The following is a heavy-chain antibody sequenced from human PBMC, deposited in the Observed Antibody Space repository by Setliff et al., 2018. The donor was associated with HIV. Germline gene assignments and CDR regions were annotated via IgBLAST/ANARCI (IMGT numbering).Heavy chain of an antibody. J-gene: IGHJ6*02. CDR3: ARDHCSSSGCYEYSYYGMDV. CDR2: INPSGGST. D-gene: IGHD2-2*01. CDR1: GYTFTSYY. Sequence: ASVKVSCKASGYTFTSYYMHWVRQAPGQGLEWMGIINPSGGSTSDAQKFQGRVTMTRDTSISTAYMEVSRLRSDDTAVYYCARDHCSSSGCYEYSYYGMDVWGQGTTVTVSS. V-gene: IGHV1-46*01.